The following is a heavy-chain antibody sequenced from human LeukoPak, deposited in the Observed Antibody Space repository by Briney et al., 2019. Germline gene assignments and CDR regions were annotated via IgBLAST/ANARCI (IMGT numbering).Heavy chain of an antibody. CDR1: GYTFSSYG. CDR2: ISAFNGNT. CDR3: ARDLTTTIIWLGEN. D-gene: IGHD3-10*01. Sequence: ASVKVSCKASGYTFSSYGISWVRQAPGQGLEWLGWISAFNGNTNYAQKLQGRVAMTTDTSTSTAYMELRSLRSDDTAVYYCARDLTTTIIWLGENWGQGTLVTVSS. V-gene: IGHV1-18*01. J-gene: IGHJ4*02.